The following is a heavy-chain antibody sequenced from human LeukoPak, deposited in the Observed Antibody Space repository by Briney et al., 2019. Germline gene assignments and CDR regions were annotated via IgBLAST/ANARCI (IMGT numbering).Heavy chain of an antibody. CDR3: ARDPSHGDYVGFWYYYYYMDV. CDR1: GFTFSSYA. J-gene: IGHJ6*03. V-gene: IGHV3-23*01. D-gene: IGHD4-17*01. Sequence: GGSLRLSCAASGFTFSSYAMSWVRQAPGKGLEWVSAISGSGGSTYYADPVKGRFTISRDNSKNTLYLQMNSLRAEDTAVYYCARDPSHGDYVGFWYYYYYMDVWGKGTTVTVSS. CDR2: ISGSGGST.